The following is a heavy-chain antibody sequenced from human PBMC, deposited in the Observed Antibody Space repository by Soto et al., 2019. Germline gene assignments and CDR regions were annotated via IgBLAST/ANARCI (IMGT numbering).Heavy chain of an antibody. CDR2: ISKDDDK. V-gene: IGHV2-5*02. D-gene: IGHD1-26*01. J-gene: IGHJ2*01. Sequence: QITLNESGPTLVNPTQTLTLTCAFPGFSLGTYGVGVGWFRPPPGKALEWLALISKDDDKRCSPSLKSRLTSTKDTSKRQVFLTLTNMDPVDTATYYCAHRGGGIVDGYFDLWGRGTPVIVSS. CDR1: GFSLGTYGVG. CDR3: AHRGGGIVDGYFDL.